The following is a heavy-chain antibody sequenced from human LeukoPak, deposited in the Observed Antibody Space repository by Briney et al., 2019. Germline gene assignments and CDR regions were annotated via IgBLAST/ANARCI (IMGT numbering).Heavy chain of an antibody. CDR2: INHSGST. V-gene: IGHV4-34*01. Sequence: SETLSLTCTVSGGSISSYYWSWIRQPPGKGLEWIGEINHSGSTNYNPSLKSRVTISVDTSRNQFSLKLSSVTAADTAVYYCARLLLRFKFDYWGQGTLVTVSS. CDR3: ARLLLRFKFDY. J-gene: IGHJ4*02. CDR1: GGSISSYY. D-gene: IGHD2-15*01.